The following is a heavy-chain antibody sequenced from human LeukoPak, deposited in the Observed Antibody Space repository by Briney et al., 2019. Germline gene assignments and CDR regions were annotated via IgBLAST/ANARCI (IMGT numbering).Heavy chain of an antibody. CDR2: IYTSGST. CDR3: ARRGRYSSGWYGYYYYYMDV. V-gene: IGHV4-4*09. Sequence: PSETLSLTCTVSGDSISSYYWSWIRQPPGKGLEWIGYIYTSGSTNYNPSLKSRVTISVDTSKNQFSLKLSSVTAADTAVYYCARRGRYSSGWYGYYYYYMDVWGKGTTVTVSS. J-gene: IGHJ6*03. CDR1: GDSISSYY. D-gene: IGHD6-19*01.